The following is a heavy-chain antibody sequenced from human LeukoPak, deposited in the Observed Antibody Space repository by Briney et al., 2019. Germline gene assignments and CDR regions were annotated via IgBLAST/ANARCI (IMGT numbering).Heavy chain of an antibody. V-gene: IGHV3-48*03. CDR2: ISSSGSTI. J-gene: IGHJ4*02. CDR3: ARGSHLNSSSWYGGNDY. Sequence: GGSLRLSCAASGFTFSSYEMNWVRQAPGRGLEWVSYISSSGSTIYYADSVKGRFTISRDNAKNSLYLQMNSLRAEDTAVYYCARGSHLNSSSWYGGNDYWGQGTLVTVSS. D-gene: IGHD6-13*01. CDR1: GFTFSSYE.